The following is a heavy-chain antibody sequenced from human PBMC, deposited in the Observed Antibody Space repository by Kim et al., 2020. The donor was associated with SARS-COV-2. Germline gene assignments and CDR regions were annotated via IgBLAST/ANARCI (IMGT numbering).Heavy chain of an antibody. Sequence: SETLSLTCAVSGGSISSSNWWSWVRQPPGKGLEWIGEIYHSGSTNYNPSLKSRVTISLDKSKNQFSLKLSSVTAADTAVYYCARDLDGRDGGYYYYGMDVWGQGTTVTVSS. CDR1: GGSISSSNW. V-gene: IGHV4-4*02. CDR2: IYHSGST. D-gene: IGHD1-26*01. J-gene: IGHJ6*02. CDR3: ARDLDGRDGGYYYYGMDV.